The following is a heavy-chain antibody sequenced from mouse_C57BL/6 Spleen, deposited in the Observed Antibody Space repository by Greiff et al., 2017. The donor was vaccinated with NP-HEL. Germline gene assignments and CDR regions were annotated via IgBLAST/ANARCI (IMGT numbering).Heavy chain of an antibody. Sequence: EVKLMASGGGLVKPGGSLKLSCAASGFTFSDYGMHWVRQAPEKGLEWVAYISSGSSTIYYADTVKGRFTISRDNAKNTLFLQMTSLRSEDTAMYYCARMEDYGYYAMDYWGQGTSVTVSS. V-gene: IGHV5-17*01. D-gene: IGHD2-4*01. CDR1: GFTFSDYG. CDR3: ARMEDYGYYAMDY. J-gene: IGHJ4*01. CDR2: ISSGSSTI.